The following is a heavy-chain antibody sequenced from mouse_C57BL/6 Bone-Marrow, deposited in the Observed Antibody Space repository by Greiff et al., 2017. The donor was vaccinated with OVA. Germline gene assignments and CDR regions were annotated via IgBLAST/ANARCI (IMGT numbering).Heavy chain of an antibody. CDR2: IDPSDSYT. J-gene: IGHJ2*01. CDR1: GYTFTSYW. CDR3: ARYSYYFDY. V-gene: IGHV1-69*01. Sequence: QVQLQQPGAELVMPGASVKLSCKASGYTFTSYWMHWVKQRPGQGLEWIGEIDPSDSYTNYTQKFKGKSTLTVDKSSSTAYMQLSSLTSEDSAVYYCARYSYYFDYWGQGTTLTVSS.